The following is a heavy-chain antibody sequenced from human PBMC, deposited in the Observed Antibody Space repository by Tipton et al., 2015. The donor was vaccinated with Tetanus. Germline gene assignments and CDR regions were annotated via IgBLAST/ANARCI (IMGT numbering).Heavy chain of an antibody. D-gene: IGHD2-21*02. CDR3: ARGLAEASNCGGDCYSDY. CDR1: GFTLSRYT. V-gene: IGHV3-21*01. Sequence: LRLSCAASGFTLSRYTLNWVRQAPGKGLEWVSSISSSSRYIYYADSAKGRFTISRDNAKNSLYLQMISLRAEDTAVYSCARGLAEASNCGGDCYSDYWGQGTLVTVSS. CDR2: ISSSSRYI. J-gene: IGHJ4*02.